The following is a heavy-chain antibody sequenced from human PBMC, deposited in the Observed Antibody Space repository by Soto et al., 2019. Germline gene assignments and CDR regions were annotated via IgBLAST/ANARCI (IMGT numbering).Heavy chain of an antibody. CDR3: ARGNHRWLQLWYFDL. D-gene: IGHD5-12*01. J-gene: IGHJ2*01. Sequence: VQLVQSGAEVQKPGSSVTVSCKASGGTFSSYTISWVRQAPGQGLEWMGGIIPIFGTANYAQKFKGRVTMTADESTSTAYMELSSLRSEETAVYYCARGNHRWLQLWYFDLWGRGTLVTVSS. V-gene: IGHV1-69*12. CDR1: GGTFSSYT. CDR2: IIPIFGTA.